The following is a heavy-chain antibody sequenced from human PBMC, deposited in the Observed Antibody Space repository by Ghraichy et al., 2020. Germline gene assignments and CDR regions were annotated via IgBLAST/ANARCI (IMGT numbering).Heavy chain of an antibody. CDR3: AHRPTGGNNTFDF. J-gene: IGHJ4*02. CDR2: IYWDDDK. CDR1: GFSLSNDGVG. D-gene: IGHD3-16*01. Sequence: SGPTLVKPTQTATLTCAFSGFSLSNDGVGVGWIRQPPGKALEWLAVIYWDDDKQYNPSLEHRLTIIKDTSENRVVLTMTNMDPVDTGTYYCAHRPTGGNNTFDFWGQGTLVTVSS. V-gene: IGHV2-5*02.